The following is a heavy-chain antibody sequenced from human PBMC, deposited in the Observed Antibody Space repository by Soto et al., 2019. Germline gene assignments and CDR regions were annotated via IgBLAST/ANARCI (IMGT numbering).Heavy chain of an antibody. CDR1: GFTFSDYY. CDR2: ISNSGSTR. J-gene: IGHJ6*02. D-gene: IGHD3-22*01. V-gene: IGHV3-11*04. CDR3: ARDRGYDSSGYYPAFTGDTNYYGMDV. Sequence: GGSLRLSCAASGFTFSDYYMGWIRQAPGKGPEWFSYISNSGSTRHYADSVKGRFTISRDNAKNSLYLQMNSLRAEDTAVYYCARDRGYDSSGYYPAFTGDTNYYGMDVWGQGTTVTVSS.